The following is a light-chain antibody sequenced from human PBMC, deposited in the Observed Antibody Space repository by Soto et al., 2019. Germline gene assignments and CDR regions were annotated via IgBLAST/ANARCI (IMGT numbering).Light chain of an antibody. J-gene: IGKJ4*01. CDR3: QQFSSYPLT. CDR2: GAS. V-gene: IGKV3-15*01. CDR1: ETVSSN. Sequence: IVMTKSPATLSLSPRERATLSCRASETVSSNLAWYQQKPGQAPRLLIYGASTRATGIPARFSGSGSGTEFTLTISSLQSEDFAVYYCQQFSSYPLTFGGGTKVDIK.